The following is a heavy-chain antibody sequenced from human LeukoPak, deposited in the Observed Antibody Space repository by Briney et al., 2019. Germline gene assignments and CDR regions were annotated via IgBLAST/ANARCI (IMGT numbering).Heavy chain of an antibody. Sequence: SVKVSCKASGGTFSSYAISWVRQAPGQGLEWMGGIIPIFGTANYAQKFQGRVTITADESTSTAYMELSSLRSEDTAVYYCASRLYDSSGYYTHSFDYWGQGTLVTVSS. CDR1: GGTFSSYA. CDR2: IIPIFGTA. V-gene: IGHV1-69*13. CDR3: ASRLYDSSGYYTHSFDY. J-gene: IGHJ4*02. D-gene: IGHD3-22*01.